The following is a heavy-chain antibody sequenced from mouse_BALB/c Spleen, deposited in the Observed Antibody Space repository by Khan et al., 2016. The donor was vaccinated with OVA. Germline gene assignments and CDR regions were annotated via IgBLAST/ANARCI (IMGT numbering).Heavy chain of an antibody. D-gene: IGHD1-1*01. CDR2: ISYSGVT. J-gene: IGHJ2*01. V-gene: IGHV3-2*02. CDR1: GYSITSGYA. CDR3: ARGNYYGYYFDY. Sequence: EVQLQESGPGLVKPSQSLSLTFTVTGYSITSGYAWNWIRQFPGNKLEWMGYISYSGVTSYTPSLKRRISITRDTSKNQFFLQLNSVTTEDTATYYCARGNYYGYYFDYWGQGTTLTVSS.